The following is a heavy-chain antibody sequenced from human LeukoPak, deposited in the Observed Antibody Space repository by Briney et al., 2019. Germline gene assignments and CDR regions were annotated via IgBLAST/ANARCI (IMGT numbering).Heavy chain of an antibody. CDR1: GLTFSRYA. V-gene: IGHV3-23*01. D-gene: IGHD2-2*01. CDR3: AKSAAAIFDY. Sequence: QTGGSLRLSCAVSGLTFSRYAMSWVRQAPGKGLEWVSAISESGSGTYYADSVKGRFTISRDNSKNTLYLQMNSLRAEDTAVYYCAKSAAAIFDYWGQGTLVTVSS. J-gene: IGHJ4*02. CDR2: ISESGSGT.